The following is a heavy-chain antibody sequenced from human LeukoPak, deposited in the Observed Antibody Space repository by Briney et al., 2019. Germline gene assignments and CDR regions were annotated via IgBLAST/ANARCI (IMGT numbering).Heavy chain of an antibody. CDR3: ATSYSGSYPTDY. J-gene: IGHJ4*02. V-gene: IGHV1-69*05. CDR1: GGTFSSYA. D-gene: IGHD1-26*01. Sequence: SVKVSCKASGGTFSSYAISWVRQAPGQGLGWMGRIIPIFGTANYAQKFQGRVTITTDESTSTAYMELSSLRSEDTAVYYCATSYSGSYPTDYWGQGTLVTVSS. CDR2: IIPIFGTA.